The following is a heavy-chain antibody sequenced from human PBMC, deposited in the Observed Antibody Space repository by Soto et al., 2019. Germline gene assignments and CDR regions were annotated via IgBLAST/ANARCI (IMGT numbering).Heavy chain of an antibody. V-gene: IGHV1-69*13. Sequence: SVKVSCKASGGTFSSYAISWVRQAPGQGLEWMGGIIPIFGTANYAQKFQGRVTITADESTSTAYMELSSLRSEDTAVYYCARDLAHEPHIAAAGTIGYWGQGTLVTVSS. J-gene: IGHJ4*02. CDR2: IIPIFGTA. CDR3: ARDLAHEPHIAAAGTIGY. CDR1: GGTFSSYA. D-gene: IGHD6-13*01.